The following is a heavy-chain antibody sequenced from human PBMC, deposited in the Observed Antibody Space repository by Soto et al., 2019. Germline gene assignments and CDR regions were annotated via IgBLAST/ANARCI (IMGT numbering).Heavy chain of an antibody. J-gene: IGHJ5*02. V-gene: IGHV4-31*03. CDR1: GGSISSGAYY. CDR3: ARVSATGTRWFDP. Sequence: QLQLQESGPGLVKPSQTLSLTCTVSGGSISSGAYYWGWVRQHPGKGLEWIGYISYRGNTYYNPSLKSRVAISVDTSKNQFSLKVSSVTAADTAMYFCARVSATGTRWFDPWGQGTLVTVSS. D-gene: IGHD6-13*01. CDR2: ISYRGNT.